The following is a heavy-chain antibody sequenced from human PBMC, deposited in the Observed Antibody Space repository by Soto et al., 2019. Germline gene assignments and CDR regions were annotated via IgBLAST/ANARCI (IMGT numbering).Heavy chain of an antibody. J-gene: IGHJ2*01. CDR3: AKDRRYSSGWYWYFDL. CDR2: ISGNGVNT. Sequence: EVLLLESRGGLVQPGGSLRLSCAASGLTFRNYAMSWVRQAPGKGPEWVSAISGNGVNTYYSDSVRGRFTISRDNSKNTLYLQKNSLRAEDTAIYYCAKDRRYSSGWYWYFDLWGRGTLVTVSS. V-gene: IGHV3-23*01. CDR1: GLTFRNYA. D-gene: IGHD6-19*01.